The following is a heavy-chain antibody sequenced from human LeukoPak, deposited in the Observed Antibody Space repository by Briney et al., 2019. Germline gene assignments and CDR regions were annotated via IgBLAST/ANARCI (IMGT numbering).Heavy chain of an antibody. CDR3: ARDRGSEYIYADNPAVPYMDV. V-gene: IGHV4-59*01. D-gene: IGHD5-18*01. J-gene: IGHJ6*03. CDR1: GDSISDYY. Sequence: SETLSLTCTVSGDSISDYYWSWIRQPPGKGLEWVGYISNSGSTNYNPSLKSRVTISVDTSKNQFSLKLSSVTAADTAVYYCARDRGSEYIYADNPAVPYMDVWGKGTTVTVSS. CDR2: ISNSGST.